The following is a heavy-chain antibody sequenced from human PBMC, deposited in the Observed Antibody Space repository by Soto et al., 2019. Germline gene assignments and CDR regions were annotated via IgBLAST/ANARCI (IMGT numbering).Heavy chain of an antibody. J-gene: IGHJ3*02. CDR1: GFTFSTYA. CDR2: LTPSGGET. V-gene: IGHV3-23*01. CDR3: AHPRGYGVFDAYDI. Sequence: GGSLRLSCVASGFTFSTYAMSWFRQAPGKGLEWVSALTPSGGETYYADSVKGRFTISRDNSMNALYLQMNSLRIEDTAVYYCAHPRGYGVFDAYDIWGQGTMVTVS. D-gene: IGHD4-17*01.